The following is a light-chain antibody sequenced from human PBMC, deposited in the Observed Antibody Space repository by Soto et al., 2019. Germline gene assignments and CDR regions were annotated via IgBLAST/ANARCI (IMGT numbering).Light chain of an antibody. J-gene: IGKJ3*01. V-gene: IGKV1-39*01. Sequence: DIQMTQSPSSLSASVGDRVTITCRASQTIIRYLNWYQQKPGRDPNLLIYAASNLQSGVPSRFSGSASGTEFTLTISSLQPEDFANAYCQAGYSTLFSFGPGTKVEIK. CDR1: QTIIRY. CDR2: AAS. CDR3: QAGYSTLFS.